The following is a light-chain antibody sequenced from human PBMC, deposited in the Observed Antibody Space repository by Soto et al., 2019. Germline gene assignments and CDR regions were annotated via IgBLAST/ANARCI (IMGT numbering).Light chain of an antibody. CDR1: QSVSSSY. CDR2: GAS. Sequence: EIVLTQSPGTLSLSSGERATLSCRASQSVSSSYLAWYQQKPGQAPRLLIYGASIRATGIPDRFSGSGSGTDFTLTISRLEPEDFAVYYCQQYAGSPGTFGQGTKVDSK. CDR3: QQYAGSPGT. J-gene: IGKJ1*01. V-gene: IGKV3-20*01.